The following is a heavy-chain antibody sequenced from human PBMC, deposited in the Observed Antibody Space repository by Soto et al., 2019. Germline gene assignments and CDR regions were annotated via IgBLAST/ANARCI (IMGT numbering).Heavy chain of an antibody. V-gene: IGHV1-2*02. Sequence: ASVKVSCKASGYTFTGYYMHCVRQAPGQGLEWMGWINPNSGGTNYAQKFQGRVTMTRDTSISTAYMELSRLRSDDTAVYYCARDYPVDIVVVPTPADWGQGTLVTVSS. D-gene: IGHD2-2*01. CDR2: INPNSGGT. J-gene: IGHJ4*02. CDR3: ARDYPVDIVVVPTPAD. CDR1: GYTFTGYY.